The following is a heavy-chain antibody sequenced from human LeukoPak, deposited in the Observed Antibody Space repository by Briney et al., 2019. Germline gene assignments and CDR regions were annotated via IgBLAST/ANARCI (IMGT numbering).Heavy chain of an antibody. Sequence: GGSLRLSCVASGFTFSSYSMNWVRQAPGKGLEWVSWISSSSSTIYYADSVKGRFTISRDNAKNSLYLQMNSLRAEDTAVYYCARASATGGYMDVWGKGTTVTVSS. D-gene: IGHD2-8*02. V-gene: IGHV3-48*04. J-gene: IGHJ6*03. CDR2: ISSSSSTI. CDR1: GFTFSSYS. CDR3: ARASATGGYMDV.